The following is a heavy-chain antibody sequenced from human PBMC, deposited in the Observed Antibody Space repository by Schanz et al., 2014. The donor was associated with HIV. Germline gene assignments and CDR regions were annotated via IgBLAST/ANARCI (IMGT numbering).Heavy chain of an antibody. CDR1: GFTLSSYS. Sequence: EVQLVESGGGLVKPGGSLRLSCAASGFTLSSYSMNWVRQAPGKGLEWVSAISGGAAGTYYADSVKGRLTISRDNSKNTLYLQMNSLRAEDTAVYYCAREREESIAYYYYGMDVWGQGTAVTVS. CDR3: AREREESIAYYYYGMDV. V-gene: IGHV3-23*04. J-gene: IGHJ6*02. CDR2: ISGGAAGT. D-gene: IGHD1-26*01.